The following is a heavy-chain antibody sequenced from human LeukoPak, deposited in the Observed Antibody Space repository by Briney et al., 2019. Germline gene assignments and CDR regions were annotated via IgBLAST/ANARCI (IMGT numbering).Heavy chain of an antibody. CDR2: IYYSGST. D-gene: IGHD4-17*01. CDR1: GGSISSYY. CDR3: ARGGPYGDYVGGFDP. V-gene: IGHV4-59*08. Sequence: SETLSLTCTVSGGSISSYYWSWIRQPPGKGLEWIGYIYYSGSTNYNPSLKSRVTISVDTSKNQFSLKLSSVTAADTAVYYCARGGPYGDYVGGFDPWGQGTLVTVSS. J-gene: IGHJ5*02.